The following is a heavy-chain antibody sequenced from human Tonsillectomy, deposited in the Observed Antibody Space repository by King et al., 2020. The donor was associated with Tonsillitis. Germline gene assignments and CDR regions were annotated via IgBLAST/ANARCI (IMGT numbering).Heavy chain of an antibody. CDR1: GFTFSSYA. CDR3: AEMAQQWLIDY. Sequence: VQLVESGGGLVQPGGSLRLSCAASGFTFSSYAMSWVRQAPGEGLEGVSAIIGSGGSTYCADSVKGRFTISRDNSKNTPYLQMNSLRAADTAVYYCAEMAQQWLIDYWGQGTLVTVSS. V-gene: IGHV3-23*04. CDR2: IIGSGGST. J-gene: IGHJ4*02. D-gene: IGHD6-19*01.